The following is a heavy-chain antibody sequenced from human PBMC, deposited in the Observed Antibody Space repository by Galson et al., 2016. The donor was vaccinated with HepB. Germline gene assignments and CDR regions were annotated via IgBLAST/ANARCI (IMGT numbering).Heavy chain of an antibody. CDR3: ARPRGRWRGLDY. CDR1: GGSFSGYY. Sequence: SETLSLTCAVYGGSFSGYYWTWIRQPPGKGLEWIGEINHSGGTNYNPSLKSRVTISVDASKNQFFLKLTSVTAADTAVYYCARPRGRWRGLDYWGQGTPVTVSS. D-gene: IGHD3-16*01. V-gene: IGHV4-34*01. J-gene: IGHJ4*02. CDR2: INHSGGT.